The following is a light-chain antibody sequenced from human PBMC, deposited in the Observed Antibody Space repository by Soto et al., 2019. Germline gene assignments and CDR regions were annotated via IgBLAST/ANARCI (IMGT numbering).Light chain of an antibody. CDR3: SSYTSSSNLVV. CDR2: EVS. J-gene: IGLJ2*01. Sequence: QSVLTQPASASGSPGQSITISCTGTSSDVGGYNYVSWYQQHPGKAPKLMNYEVSNRPSGVSNRFSGSKSGNTASLTISGLQAEDEADYYCSSYTSSSNLVVFGGGTKVTVL. CDR1: SSDVGGYNY. V-gene: IGLV2-14*01.